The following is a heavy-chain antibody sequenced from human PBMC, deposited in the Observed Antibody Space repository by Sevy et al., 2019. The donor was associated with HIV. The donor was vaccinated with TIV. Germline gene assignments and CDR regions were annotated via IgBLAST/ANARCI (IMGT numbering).Heavy chain of an antibody. CDR1: GYTFTSYV. V-gene: IGHV7-4-1*02. CDR2: INTNTGNP. D-gene: IGHD2-2*01. Sequence: ASVKVSCKASGYTFTSYVMNWVRQAPGQGLEWMGWINTNTGNPTYAQGFTGRFVFSLDTSVSPAYLQISSLKAEDTAVYYCARGECSSSSCYYYYGMDVWGQGATVTVSS. J-gene: IGHJ6*02. CDR3: ARGECSSSSCYYYYGMDV.